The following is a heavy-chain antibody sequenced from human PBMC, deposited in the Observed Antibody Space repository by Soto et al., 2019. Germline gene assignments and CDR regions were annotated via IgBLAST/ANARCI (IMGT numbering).Heavy chain of an antibody. V-gene: IGHV4-39*07. Sequence: SETLSLTCTVSGGSISSSSYYWGWIRQPPGKGLEWIGYIYYSGSTHYNPSLTSRVTISVDMSKNRLSLTLTSVTAADTAVYYCARSFYPWGQGTLVTVS. J-gene: IGHJ5*02. CDR1: GGSISSSSYY. CDR3: ARSFYP. CDR2: IYYSGST.